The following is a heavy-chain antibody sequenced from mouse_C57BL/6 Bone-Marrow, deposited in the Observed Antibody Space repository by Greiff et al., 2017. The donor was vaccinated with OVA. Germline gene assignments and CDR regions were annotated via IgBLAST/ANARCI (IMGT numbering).Heavy chain of an antibody. V-gene: IGHV3-3*01. D-gene: IGHD1-1*01. J-gene: IGHJ1*03. CDR1: GFSINSDCY. CDR2: TFYSGIT. Sequence: EVQGVESGPSLVRPSQTLSLTCTVTGFSINSDCYWIWIRQFPGNKLEYIGYTFYSGITYYNPSLESRTYITRDTSKNQFSLKLSSVTTEDTATYYCARYYYGSSFYWYFDVWGTGTTVTVSS. CDR3: ARYYYGSSFYWYFDV.